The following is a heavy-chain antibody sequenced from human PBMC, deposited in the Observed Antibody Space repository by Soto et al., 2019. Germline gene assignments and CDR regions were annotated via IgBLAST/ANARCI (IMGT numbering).Heavy chain of an antibody. J-gene: IGHJ4*02. Sequence: SETLSLTCTVSGGSISSGDYYWSWIRQPPGKGLEWIGYIYYTGSTYYHPSLKSRVTMSVDTSKNQFSLKLSSVTAADTAVYYCARVPAGGNSDYFDYWGQGTLVTVSS. D-gene: IGHD2-21*02. CDR2: IYYTGST. CDR1: GGSISSGDYY. CDR3: ARVPAGGNSDYFDY. V-gene: IGHV4-30-4*01.